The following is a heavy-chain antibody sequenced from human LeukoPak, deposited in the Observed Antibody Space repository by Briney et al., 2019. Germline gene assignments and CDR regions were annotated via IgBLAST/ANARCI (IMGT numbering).Heavy chain of an antibody. CDR1: GYTFTDYY. CDR2: INPNSGAT. V-gene: IGHV1-2*02. J-gene: IGHJ4*02. CDR3: ARAGYCSGGSCYALDY. Sequence: ASVKVSCKASGYTFTDYYMHWVRQAPGQGLEWMGWINPNSGATNYAQRFQGRVSLTKNTATTTVYMELTRLKSDDTAIYFCARAGYCSGGSCYALDYWGQGTLVTVSS. D-gene: IGHD2-15*01.